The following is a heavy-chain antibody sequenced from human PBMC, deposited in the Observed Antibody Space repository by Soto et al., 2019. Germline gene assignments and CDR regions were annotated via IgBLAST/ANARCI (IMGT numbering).Heavy chain of an antibody. V-gene: IGHV5-10-1*01. CDR1: GYSFTTYW. Sequence: GESLKISCKGSGYSFTTYWITWVRQMPGKGLEWMGRIDPSDSYTNYSPSFQGHVTISADKSISTAYLQWSSLKASDTAMYYCARKVMAARWADAFDIWAQGTMVTVSS. CDR3: ARKVMAARWADAFDI. D-gene: IGHD5-12*01. CDR2: IDPSDSYT. J-gene: IGHJ3*02.